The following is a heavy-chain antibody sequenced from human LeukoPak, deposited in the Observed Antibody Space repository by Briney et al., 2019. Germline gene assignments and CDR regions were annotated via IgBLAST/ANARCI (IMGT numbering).Heavy chain of an antibody. Sequence: GGSLRLSRAASGFTFSDYAMHWVRQAPGKGLEWVAVIAYGGTYKHHADSLKGRFTISRDNSRDTLYLQINSLRPEDTALYYCARNKAITAFFGMDVWGQGTTVIVSS. J-gene: IGHJ6*02. V-gene: IGHV3-30*03. CDR1: GFTFSDYA. CDR3: ARNKAITAFFGMDV. CDR2: IAYGGTYK. D-gene: IGHD2/OR15-2a*01.